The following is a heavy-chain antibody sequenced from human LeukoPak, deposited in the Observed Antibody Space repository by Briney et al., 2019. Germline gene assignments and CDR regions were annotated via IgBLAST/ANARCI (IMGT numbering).Heavy chain of an antibody. V-gene: IGHV3-21*01. D-gene: IGHD1-1*01. CDR2: ISSSSSYI. CDR1: GFTFSSYS. J-gene: IGHJ4*02. Sequence: GGSLRLSCAASGFTFSSYSMNWVRQAPGKGLEWVSSISSSSSYIYYADPVKGRFTISRDNAKNSLYLQMNSLRAEDTAVYYCARDTTGTDGGDYWGQGTLVTVSS. CDR3: ARDTTGTDGGDY.